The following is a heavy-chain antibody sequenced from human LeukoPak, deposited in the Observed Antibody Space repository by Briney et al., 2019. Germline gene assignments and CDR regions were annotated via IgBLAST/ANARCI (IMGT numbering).Heavy chain of an antibody. Sequence: PSETLSLTCTVSGGSISSSSYYWGWIRQPPGKGLEWIGNIYYSGSADNNPSLKSRVTISVDTSKNQFSLNLNSVTAADTAVYYCVRGGYGGFDYWGQGALVTVSS. CDR1: GGSISSSSYY. V-gene: IGHV4-39*07. CDR3: VRGGYGGFDY. D-gene: IGHD4-23*01. J-gene: IGHJ4*02. CDR2: IYYSGSA.